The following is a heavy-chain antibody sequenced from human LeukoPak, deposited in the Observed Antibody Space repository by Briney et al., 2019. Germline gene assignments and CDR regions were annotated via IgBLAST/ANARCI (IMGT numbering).Heavy chain of an antibody. D-gene: IGHD3-10*01. CDR1: GGSISSYY. J-gene: IGHJ5*02. Sequence: SETLSLTCTVSGGSISSYYWSWIRQPPGKGLEWIGNIYYSGSTNYNPSLKSRVTISVDTSKNQFSLKLSSVTAADTAVYYCARGVKVLQLFLENRFDPWGQGTLVTVSS. CDR2: IYYSGST. CDR3: ARGVKVLQLFLENRFDP. V-gene: IGHV4-59*01.